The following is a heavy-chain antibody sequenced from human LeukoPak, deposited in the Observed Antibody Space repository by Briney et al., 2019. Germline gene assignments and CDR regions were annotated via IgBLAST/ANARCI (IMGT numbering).Heavy chain of an antibody. CDR3: AKDYRSYDSSGALNY. D-gene: IGHD3-22*01. CDR2: SSWDGGST. J-gene: IGHJ4*02. Sequence: GGSLRLSCAASGFTFDDYTMHWVRQAPGKGLEWVSLSSWDGGSTYYADSVKGRFTISRDNSTNSLYLQMNSLRTEDTALYYCAKDYRSYDSSGALNYWGQGTLVTVSS. CDR1: GFTFDDYT. V-gene: IGHV3-43*01.